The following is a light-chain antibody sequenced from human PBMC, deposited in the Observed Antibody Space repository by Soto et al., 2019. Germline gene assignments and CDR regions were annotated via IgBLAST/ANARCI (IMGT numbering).Light chain of an antibody. V-gene: IGKV1-39*01. J-gene: IGKJ1*01. Sequence: DIQMTQSPSSLSASVGDSVTITCRASQNIKTYLNWYQQKPGKAPNLLIYAASSLHSGVPSRFSGSGSGTDFTLTISSLQPEDFATYYCQQSFSSPPWTFGQGTMVDIK. CDR2: AAS. CDR1: QNIKTY. CDR3: QQSFSSPPWT.